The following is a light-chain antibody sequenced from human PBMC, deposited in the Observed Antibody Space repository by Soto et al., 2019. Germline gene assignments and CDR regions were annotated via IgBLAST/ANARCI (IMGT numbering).Light chain of an antibody. V-gene: IGLV2-8*01. Sequence: QSVLTQPPSASGSPGQSVTISCTGTSSDVGGHNFVSWYRQHPGKAPKLMIYEVSKRPSGVPARFSGSKSGNTASLTVSGLQAEDEADYYCSSYADNNAVVFGGGTKLTVL. CDR2: EVS. CDR3: SSYADNNAVV. J-gene: IGLJ2*01. CDR1: SSDVGGHNF.